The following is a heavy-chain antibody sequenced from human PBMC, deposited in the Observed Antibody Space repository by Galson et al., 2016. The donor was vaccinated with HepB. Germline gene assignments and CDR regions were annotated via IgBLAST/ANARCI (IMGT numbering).Heavy chain of an antibody. V-gene: IGHV3-23*01. D-gene: IGHD1-7*01. CDR2: ISGSGDRSRT. Sequence: SLRLSCAASGFTFSSHAMSWVRQAPGKGLQWVSAISGSGDRSRTYYVDSVKGRFSISRDNSKNTLYLQMNSLRAEDTAVYYCSKARIPLGGWNYGDYWGQGTLVTVSS. J-gene: IGHJ4*02. CDR3: SKARIPLGGWNYGDY. CDR1: GFTFSSHA.